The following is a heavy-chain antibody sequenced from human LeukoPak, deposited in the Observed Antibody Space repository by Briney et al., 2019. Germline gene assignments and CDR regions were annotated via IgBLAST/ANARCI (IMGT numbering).Heavy chain of an antibody. CDR2: INPSGGST. Sequence: GASVKVPCKASGYTFTSYYMHWVRQAPGQGLEWMGIINPSGGSTSYAQKFQGRVTMTRDMSTSTVYMELSSLRSEDTAVYYCARVFRSDTAMGYYYYMDVWGKGTTVTVSS. D-gene: IGHD5-18*01. V-gene: IGHV1-46*01. CDR1: GYTFTSYY. J-gene: IGHJ6*03. CDR3: ARVFRSDTAMGYYYYMDV.